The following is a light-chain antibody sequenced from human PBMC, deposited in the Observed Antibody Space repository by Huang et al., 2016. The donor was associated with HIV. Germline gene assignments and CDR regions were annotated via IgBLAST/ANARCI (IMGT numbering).Light chain of an antibody. CDR3: LQHNTYPWT. Sequence: DIQMTQSPSAMSASVGDRVTITCRASQGINNYLAWFQQKPGKVPERLIYVASRLQGGVPSRFSGIGSGTEFTLTISSLQPEDFATYYCLQHNTYPWTFGQGTKVEIK. CDR1: QGINNY. J-gene: IGKJ1*01. V-gene: IGKV1-17*03. CDR2: VAS.